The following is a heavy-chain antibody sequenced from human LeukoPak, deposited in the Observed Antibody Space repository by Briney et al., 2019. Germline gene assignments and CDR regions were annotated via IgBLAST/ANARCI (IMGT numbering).Heavy chain of an antibody. CDR3: ARAQDYGGRQD. Sequence: PSETLSLTCTVSGGSISSYYWSWIRQPPGKGLEWIGYIYYSGSTNYNPSLKSRVTISVDTSKNQFSLKLSSVTAADTAVYYCARAQDYGGRQDWGQGTLVTVSS. V-gene: IGHV4-59*01. J-gene: IGHJ4*02. CDR2: IYYSGST. D-gene: IGHD4-23*01. CDR1: GGSISSYY.